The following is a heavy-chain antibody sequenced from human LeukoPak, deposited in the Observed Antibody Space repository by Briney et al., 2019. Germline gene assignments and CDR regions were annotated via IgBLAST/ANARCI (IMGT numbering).Heavy chain of an antibody. CDR1: GYTFAGFY. V-gene: IGHV1-2*02. Sequence: GASVKVSCTASGYTFAGFYMHWVRQAPGQGLEWMGWINPNSGGTNYAQKFQGRVTMTRDTSISTAYMELSRLRSDDTAVYYCARGSSSWSLGDFDYWGQGTLVTVSS. D-gene: IGHD6-13*01. CDR2: INPNSGGT. J-gene: IGHJ4*02. CDR3: ARGSSSWSLGDFDY.